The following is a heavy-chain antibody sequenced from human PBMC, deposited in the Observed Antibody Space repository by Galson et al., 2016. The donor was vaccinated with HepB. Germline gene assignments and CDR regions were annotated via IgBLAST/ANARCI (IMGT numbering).Heavy chain of an antibody. CDR2: INNDGSET. J-gene: IGHJ4*02. CDR3: TRDSFSSADY. Sequence: SLRLSCAVSGLTFSSNWFHWVRQAPGRGLVWVSRINNDGSETFYADSVKGRFTISRDNAKNTVYLQMNSLRAEGSAVYYCTRDSFSSADYWGQGTLVTVSS. D-gene: IGHD3-22*01. V-gene: IGHV3-74*01. CDR1: GLTFSSNW.